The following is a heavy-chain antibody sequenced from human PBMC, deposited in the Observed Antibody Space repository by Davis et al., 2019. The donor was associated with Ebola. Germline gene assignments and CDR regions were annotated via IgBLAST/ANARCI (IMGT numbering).Heavy chain of an antibody. Sequence: GESLKISCKGSGYSFTSYWIGWVRQMPGKGLEWMGRIDPSDSYTNYSPSFQGHVTISADKSISTAYLQWSSLKASDIAMYYCARQWSRVAGIHYYYGMDVWGQGTTVTVSS. D-gene: IGHD6-19*01. J-gene: IGHJ6*02. CDR2: IDPSDSYT. V-gene: IGHV5-10-1*01. CDR3: ARQWSRVAGIHYYYGMDV. CDR1: GYSFTSYW.